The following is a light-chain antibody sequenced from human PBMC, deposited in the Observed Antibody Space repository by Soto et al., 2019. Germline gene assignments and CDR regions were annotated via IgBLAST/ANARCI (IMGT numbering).Light chain of an antibody. CDR2: GAS. CDR3: QQYNNWPPGT. CDR1: QSVSSN. V-gene: IGKV3-15*01. J-gene: IGKJ1*01. Sequence: EIVMTQSPATLSVSPGERATLSCRASQSVSSNLAWYQQKPGQAPRLLIFGASTRAAGIPARFSGSGSGTAFTLPTSSRQAEDFAVYYCQQYNNWPPGTFGPGTKVDIK.